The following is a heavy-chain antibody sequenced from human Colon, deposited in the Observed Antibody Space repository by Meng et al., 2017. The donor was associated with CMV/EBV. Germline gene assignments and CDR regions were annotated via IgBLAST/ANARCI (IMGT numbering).Heavy chain of an antibody. J-gene: IGHJ5*02. V-gene: IGHV1-2*02. CDR1: FTGYY. CDR3: ARKPDDFWSGYYTGDGFDP. CDR2: INPNSGGK. Sequence: FTGYYMHWVRQAPGQGLEWMGWINPNSGGKNYAQKFQGRVTMTRDTSISTAYMELSRLRSDDTAVYYCARKPDDFWSGYYTGDGFDPWGQGTLVTVSS. D-gene: IGHD3-3*01.